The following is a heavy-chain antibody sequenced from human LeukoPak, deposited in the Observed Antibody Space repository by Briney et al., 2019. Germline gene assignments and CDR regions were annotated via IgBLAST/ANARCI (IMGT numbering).Heavy chain of an antibody. Sequence: GGSLRLSCAASGFTFSDYAMSWVRQAPGKGLEWVSGLTASGGSTYYADSVKGRFTISRDNFKNTLYVQLNSLRAEDTAVYYCAKGLKSGSPYYSDYWGQGTLVTVSS. CDR2: LTASGGST. V-gene: IGHV3-23*01. CDR3: AKGLKSGSPYYSDY. J-gene: IGHJ4*02. CDR1: GFTFSDYA. D-gene: IGHD3-3*01.